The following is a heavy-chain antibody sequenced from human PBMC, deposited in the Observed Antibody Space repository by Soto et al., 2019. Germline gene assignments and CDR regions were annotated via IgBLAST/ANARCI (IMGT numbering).Heavy chain of an antibody. CDR1: GGSISSYY. CDR2: IYTSGST. V-gene: IGHV4-4*07. D-gene: IGHD3-9*01. CDR3: ARDQASYYDILTGYYSLNWFDP. J-gene: IGHJ5*02. Sequence: QVQLQESGPGLVKPSETLSLTCTVSGGSISSYYWSWIRQPAGKGLEWIGRIYTSGSTNYNPSLKSRVTMSVDTSKNQFSLKLSSVTAADTAVYYCARDQASYYDILTGYYSLNWFDPWGQGTLVTVSS.